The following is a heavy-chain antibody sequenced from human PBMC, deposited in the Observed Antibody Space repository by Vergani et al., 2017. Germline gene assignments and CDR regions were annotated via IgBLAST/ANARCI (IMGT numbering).Heavy chain of an antibody. Sequence: EVQLVESGGGLVQPGGSLRLSCAASGFTFSSYEMNWVRQAPGKGLEWVSAISGSGGSTYYADSVKGRFTISRDNSKNTLYLQMNSLRAEDTAVYYCAKAQRAQDRYCSSTSCYRGGFDPGGQGTLVTVSS. J-gene: IGHJ5*02. CDR2: ISGSGGST. CDR1: GFTFSSYE. V-gene: IGHV3-23*04. D-gene: IGHD2-2*01. CDR3: AKAQRAQDRYCSSTSCYRGGFDP.